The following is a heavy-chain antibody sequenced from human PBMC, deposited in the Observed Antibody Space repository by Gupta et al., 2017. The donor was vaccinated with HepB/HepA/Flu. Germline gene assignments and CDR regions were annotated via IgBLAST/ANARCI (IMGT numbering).Heavy chain of an antibody. D-gene: IGHD3-3*01. CDR2: INHSGST. CDR3: ARRQRITIFGVVIISAQYHDNWFDP. CDR1: GGSFSGYY. V-gene: IGHV4-34*01. J-gene: IGHJ5*02. Sequence: QVQLQQWGAGLLKPSETLSLTCAVYGGSFSGYYWSWIRQPPGKGLEWIGEINHSGSTNYNPSLKSRVTISVDTSKNQFSLKLSSVTAADTAVYYCARRQRITIFGVVIISAQYHDNWFDPWGQGTLVTVSS.